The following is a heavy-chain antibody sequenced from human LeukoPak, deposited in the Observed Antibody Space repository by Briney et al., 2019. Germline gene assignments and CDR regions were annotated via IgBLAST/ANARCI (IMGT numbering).Heavy chain of an antibody. CDR3: AKVAKYYYGPETYYFFEQ. Sequence: GGSLRFSCAASGFTFSSYWMSWVRQAPGKGLEWVANIKQDGSEKYYVDSVKGRFTISRDYAKNSLYLQMNSLRVEDTAVYYCAKVAKYYYGPETYYFFEQWGQGTPVTASS. J-gene: IGHJ4*02. CDR1: GFTFSSYW. V-gene: IGHV3-7*01. CDR2: IKQDGSEK. D-gene: IGHD3-10*01.